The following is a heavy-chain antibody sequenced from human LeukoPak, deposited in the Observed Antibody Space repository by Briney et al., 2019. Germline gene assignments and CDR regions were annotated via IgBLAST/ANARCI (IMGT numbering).Heavy chain of an antibody. V-gene: IGHV4-34*01. CDR2: INHSGST. D-gene: IGHD5-18*01. Sequence: SETLSLTCAVYGGSFSGYYWSWIRQPPGKGLEWIGEINHSGSTNYNPSLESRGTISVDTSKHQFSLKLPSVTAADTAVYYCARGPGYSYGSSYYYMDVWGKGTTVTVSS. CDR3: ARGPGYSYGSSYYYMDV. J-gene: IGHJ6*03. CDR1: GGSFSGYY.